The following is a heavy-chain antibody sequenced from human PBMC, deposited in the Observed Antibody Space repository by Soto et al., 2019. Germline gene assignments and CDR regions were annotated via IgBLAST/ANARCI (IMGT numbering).Heavy chain of an antibody. J-gene: IGHJ4*02. D-gene: IGHD3-3*01. V-gene: IGHV1-69*06. CDR2: TVPNVGTV. Sequence: SVKVSCKSSGGTFSSFINYPINWVRQAPGQGLEWMGGTVPNVGTVNYAQKFRGKVTITADKSTGTAYMELSSLRSEDTALYYCARRDTSGFLRYFDNWGQGTQVTVST. CDR3: ARRDTSGFLRYFDN. CDR1: GGTFSSFINYP.